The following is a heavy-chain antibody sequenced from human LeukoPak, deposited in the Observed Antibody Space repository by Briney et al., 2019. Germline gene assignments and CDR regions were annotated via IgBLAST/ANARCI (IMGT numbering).Heavy chain of an antibody. Sequence: GASVKVSCKASGYNLTSNAMNWVRQAPGQGLEWMGWINTNTGNPTYAQGFTGRFVFSLDTSVSTAYLQISSLKAEDTAVYYCARDGEWRVPATAGDYFDYWGQGTLVTVSS. D-gene: IGHD2-2*01. V-gene: IGHV7-4-1*02. CDR3: ARDGEWRVPATAGDYFDY. CDR2: INTNTGNP. CDR1: GYNLTSNA. J-gene: IGHJ4*02.